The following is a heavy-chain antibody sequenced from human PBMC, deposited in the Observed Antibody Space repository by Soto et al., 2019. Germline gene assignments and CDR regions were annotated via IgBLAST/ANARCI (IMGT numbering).Heavy chain of an antibody. D-gene: IGHD5-12*01. CDR3: ARLYSAYSLDY. J-gene: IGHJ4*02. CDR2: INVHNGNT. V-gene: IGHV1-18*01. Sequence: QVQLVQSGGEVWKPGASVTVSCKASGYTFTDYGVSWVRQAPGQGLEWMGWINVHNGNTDYVQNVQGRVTMTTDTSTSTAYMELRSLRSDDTAVYYCARLYSAYSLDYWGQGTLVTVSS. CDR1: GYTFTDYG.